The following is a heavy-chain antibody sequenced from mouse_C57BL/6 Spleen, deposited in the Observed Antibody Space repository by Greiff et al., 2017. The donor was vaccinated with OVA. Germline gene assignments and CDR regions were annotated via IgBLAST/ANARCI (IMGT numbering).Heavy chain of an antibody. CDR1: GFTFSSYA. D-gene: IGHD2-14*01. CDR3: AREAILEDYMDY. J-gene: IGHJ2*01. V-gene: IGHV5-4*01. CDR2: LSDGGSYT. Sequence: VMLVESGGGLVKPGGSLKLSCAASGFTFSSYAMSWVRQTPENRLEWVATLSDGGSYTYYPDNVKGRFTISRDNTKKNLYLQMSHMKSEDTAMYYCAREAILEDYMDYWGQGNTLTGSS.